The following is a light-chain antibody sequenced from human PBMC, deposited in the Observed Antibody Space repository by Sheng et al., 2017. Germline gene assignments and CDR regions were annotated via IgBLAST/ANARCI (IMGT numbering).Light chain of an antibody. CDR1: QNVFSN. Sequence: EIVMTQSPATLSVSPGERATLSCRASQNVFSNLAWYQQKPGQAPRVLIYHASTRATGTPDRFSGSGSGTDFTLTISSLQSEDFAVYHCQHFNGWPRTFGQGTKVE. CDR2: HAS. V-gene: IGKV3-15*01. CDR3: QHFNGWPRT. J-gene: IGKJ1*01.